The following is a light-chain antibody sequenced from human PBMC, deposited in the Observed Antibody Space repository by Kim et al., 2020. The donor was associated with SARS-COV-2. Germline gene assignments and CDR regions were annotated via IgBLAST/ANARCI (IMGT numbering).Light chain of an antibody. CDR3: QQYDTWPPVT. CDR2: GAS. CDR1: QSVSSK. J-gene: IGKJ4*01. Sequence: EIVMTQSPAPLSVSPGERVTLSCRASQSVSSKLAWYQQKPGQAPRLLIYGASTRATGTPARFSGSGSGTEFTLDISSLQSEDFAVYYCQQYDTWPPVTFGGGTKVEIK. V-gene: IGKV3-15*01.